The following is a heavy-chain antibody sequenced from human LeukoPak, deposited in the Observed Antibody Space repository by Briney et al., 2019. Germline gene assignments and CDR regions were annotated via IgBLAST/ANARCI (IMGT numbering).Heavy chain of an antibody. V-gene: IGHV1-46*01. J-gene: IGHJ1*01. CDR3: ARSPSMATARAEYFQH. CDR2: INPSGGST. Sequence: ASVKVSCKASGYTFTSYYMHWVRQAPGQGLEWMGIINPSGGSTSYAQKFQGRVTMTRDMSTSTVYVELSSLRSEDTAVYYCARSPSMATARAEYFQHWGQGTLVTVSS. D-gene: IGHD5-24*01. CDR1: GYTFTSYY.